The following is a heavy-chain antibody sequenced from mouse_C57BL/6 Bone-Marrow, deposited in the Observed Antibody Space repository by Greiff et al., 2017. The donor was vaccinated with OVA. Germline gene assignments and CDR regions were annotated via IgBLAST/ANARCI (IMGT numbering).Heavy chain of an antibody. CDR2: ISSGSSTI. CDR1: GFTFSDYG. CDR3: ARPTGNYFDY. D-gene: IGHD4-1*02. V-gene: IGHV5-17*01. Sequence: EVMLVESGGGLVKPGGSLKLSCAASGFTFSDYGMHWVRQAPEKGLEWVAYISSGSSTIYYADTVKGRFTISRDNAKNTLFLQMTSLRSEDTAMYYCARPTGNYFDYWGQGTTLTVSS. J-gene: IGHJ2*01.